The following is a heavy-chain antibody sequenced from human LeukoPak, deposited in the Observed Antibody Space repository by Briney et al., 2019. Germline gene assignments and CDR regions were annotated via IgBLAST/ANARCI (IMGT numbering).Heavy chain of an antibody. CDR1: GGSISSYY. D-gene: IGHD3-10*01. CDR3: AGQLWFGELFFDY. J-gene: IGHJ4*02. V-gene: IGHV4-59*01. CDR2: IYYSGST. Sequence: SETLSLTCSVSGGSISSYYWSWIRQPPGKGLEWIGYIYYSGSTNYNPSLKSRGPISVDTSKNQFSLKLSSVTAADTAVYYCAGQLWFGELFFDYWGQGTLVTVSS.